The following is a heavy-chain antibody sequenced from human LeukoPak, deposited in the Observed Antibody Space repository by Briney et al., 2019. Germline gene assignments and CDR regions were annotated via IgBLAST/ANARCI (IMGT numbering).Heavy chain of an antibody. Sequence: GGSLRLSCAASGFTFSSYAMSWVRQAPGKGLEWVSCISGSGDRTYYADSVKGRFTISRDNSKNTLYLQMNSLRAEDTAVYYCAKVLGPVARGYMDVWGKGTTVTVSS. CDR2: ISGSGDRT. CDR3: AKVLGPVARGYMDV. V-gene: IGHV3-23*01. J-gene: IGHJ6*03. D-gene: IGHD6-19*01. CDR1: GFTFSSYA.